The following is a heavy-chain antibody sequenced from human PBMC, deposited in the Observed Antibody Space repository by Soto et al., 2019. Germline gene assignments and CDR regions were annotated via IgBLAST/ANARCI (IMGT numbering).Heavy chain of an antibody. J-gene: IGHJ4*02. Sequence: GGSLRLSCAASGFTFSSYGMHWVRQAPGKGLEWVAVIWYDGSNKYYADSVKGRFTISRDNSKNTLYLQMNSLRAEDTAVYYCARARGYGDAHVGSLPYYFDYWGQGTLVTVSS. D-gene: IGHD4-17*01. CDR3: ARARGYGDAHVGSLPYYFDY. V-gene: IGHV3-33*01. CDR2: IWYDGSNK. CDR1: GFTFSSYG.